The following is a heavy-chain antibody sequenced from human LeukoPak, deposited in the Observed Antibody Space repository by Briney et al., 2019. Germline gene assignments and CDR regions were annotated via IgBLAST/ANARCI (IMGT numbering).Heavy chain of an antibody. V-gene: IGHV4-34*01. CDR3: ARHKSVVITPGTWFDP. J-gene: IGHJ5*02. D-gene: IGHD3-22*01. CDR2: KNHCGST. CDR1: GGPFSGYY. Sequence: PAETVSLTCAVYGGPFSGYYWIWMRQPPGKGREGIGEKNHCGSTNYKPSLKRLGTIPVGTSKNQFSLKNSSVTAADTAVYYCARHKSVVITPGTWFDPWGQGTLVTVSS.